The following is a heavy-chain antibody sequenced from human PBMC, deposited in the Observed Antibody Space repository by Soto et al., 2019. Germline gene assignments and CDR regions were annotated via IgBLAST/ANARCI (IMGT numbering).Heavy chain of an antibody. J-gene: IGHJ5*02. CDR3: ARLPLVRGVPA. V-gene: IGHV4-39*01. CDR2: AYYVGTI. Sequence: HLQESGPGRVKPSETLSLTCSVSGGSISTSGSYWGWVRQAPEKGLESIGSAYYVGTINYNPSLKRRVAISVDTSKNQFSLKLTSFTAADTAVYYCARLPLVRGVPAWGQGTLVTVSS. CDR1: GGSISTSGSY. D-gene: IGHD3-10*01.